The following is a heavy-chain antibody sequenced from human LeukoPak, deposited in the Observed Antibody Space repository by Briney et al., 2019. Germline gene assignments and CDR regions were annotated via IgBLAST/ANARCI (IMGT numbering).Heavy chain of an antibody. D-gene: IGHD2-2*01. CDR1: GYTFTSYY. CDR2: INPSGGST. CDR3: ARDVRHRYCSSTSCYRGWFDP. V-gene: IGHV1-46*01. Sequence: AAVKVTCTASGYTFTSYYLHWVRQPPGQGLEWMGIINPSGGSTSYAQKFQGRVTITADESTSTAYMVLSSLRSEDTAAYYCARDVRHRYCSSTSCYRGWFDPWGRGTLVTVSS. J-gene: IGHJ5*02.